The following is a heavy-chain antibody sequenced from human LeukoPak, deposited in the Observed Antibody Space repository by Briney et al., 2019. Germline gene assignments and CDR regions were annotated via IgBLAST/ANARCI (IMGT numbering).Heavy chain of an antibody. J-gene: IGHJ3*02. CDR1: GYTFTSYG. CDR2: ISAYNGNT. D-gene: IGHD3-3*01. CDR3: ARGYYDFWSGYGPADAFDI. V-gene: IGHV1-18*01. Sequence: ASVKVSCKASGYTFTSYGISWVRQAPGQGLEWMGWISAYNGNTNYAQKLQGRVTMTTDTSTSTAYMELRSLRSDDTAVYYCARGYYDFWSGYGPADAFDIWGQGTMVTVSS.